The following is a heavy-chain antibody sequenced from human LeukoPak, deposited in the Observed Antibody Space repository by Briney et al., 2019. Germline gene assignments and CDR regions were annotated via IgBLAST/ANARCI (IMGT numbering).Heavy chain of an antibody. V-gene: IGHV3-30*02. CDR1: GFTFSNYG. CDR2: IRYDGSNK. CDR3: AKDLRGSETAGIDY. D-gene: IGHD3-10*01. J-gene: IGHJ4*02. Sequence: GGSPRLSCAASGFTFSNYGMHWVRQAPGKGLEWVAFIRYDGSNKYYADSVKGRFTISRDNSKNTLYLQMNSLRAEDTAVYYCAKDLRGSETAGIDYWGQGTLVTVSS.